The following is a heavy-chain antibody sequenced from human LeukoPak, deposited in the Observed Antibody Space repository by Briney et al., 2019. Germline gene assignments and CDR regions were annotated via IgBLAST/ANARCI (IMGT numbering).Heavy chain of an antibody. J-gene: IGHJ4*02. CDR2: INSDGSST. V-gene: IGHV3-74*01. Sequence: QTGGSLRLSCAASGFTFSNYWMHWVRQAPGKGLVWVSRINSDGSSTDYADSVKGRVTISRDNAQSTLYLQMNSLRAEDAAVYYCAKASFDYWGQGTLVTVSS. CDR3: AKASFDY. CDR1: GFTFSNYW.